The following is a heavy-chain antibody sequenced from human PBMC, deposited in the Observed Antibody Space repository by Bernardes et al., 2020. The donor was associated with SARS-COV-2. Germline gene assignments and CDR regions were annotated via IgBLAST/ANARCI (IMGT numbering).Heavy chain of an antibody. Sequence: VGFLRLSCAASGMTFSSFWMHWVRQVPGKGLVWVSRINEDGSTTDYAESVKGRFTISRDNAKNTLFLHMSSLRAEDSAVYYCARDVVGREDFWGQGTLVTVSS. V-gene: IGHV3-74*01. CDR1: GMTFSSFW. CDR3: ARDVVGREDF. CDR2: INEDGSTT. D-gene: IGHD1-26*01. J-gene: IGHJ4*02.